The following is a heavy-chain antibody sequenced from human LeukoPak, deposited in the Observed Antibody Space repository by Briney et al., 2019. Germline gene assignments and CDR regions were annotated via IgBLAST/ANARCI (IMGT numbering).Heavy chain of an antibody. CDR3: ASRYCSGGSCPYYYYYYMDV. V-gene: IGHV3-23*05. D-gene: IGHD2-15*01. J-gene: IGHJ6*03. Sequence: GGSLRLSCATSGFTFSSYDMSWVRQAPGKGLEWVSGISRSGRTTYYADSVKGRFTISRDNSKNTLYLQMNSLRAEDTAVYYCASRYCSGGSCPYYYYYYMDVWGKGTTVTVSS. CDR2: ISRSGRTT. CDR1: GFTFSSYD.